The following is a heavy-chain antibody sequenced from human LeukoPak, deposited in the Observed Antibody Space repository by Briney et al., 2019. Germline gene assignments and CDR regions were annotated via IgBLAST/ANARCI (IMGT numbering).Heavy chain of an antibody. V-gene: IGHV4-38-2*01. CDR1: GYSISSGYH. CDR3: ARGGGYCSGGSCYPSYFDY. J-gene: IGHJ4*02. Sequence: KPSETLSLTCAVSGYSISSGYHWGWIRQPPGKGLERIGSIYHSGSTYYNPSLKSRVTISVDTSKNQFSLKLSSVTAADTAVYYCARGGGYCSGGSCYPSYFDYWGQGTLVTVSS. D-gene: IGHD2-15*01. CDR2: IYHSGST.